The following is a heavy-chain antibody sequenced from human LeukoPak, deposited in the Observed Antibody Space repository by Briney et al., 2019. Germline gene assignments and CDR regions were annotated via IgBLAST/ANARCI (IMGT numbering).Heavy chain of an antibody. J-gene: IGHJ3*02. CDR3: ARDRYYYDSSGYGDHVFDI. D-gene: IGHD3-22*01. CDR2: ISSSSSYI. Sequence: WGSLRLSCAASGFTFSSYSINWVRQVPGKGLEWVSSISSSSSYIYYADSVKGRFTISRDNAKNSLYLQMNSLRAEDTAVYYCARDRYYYDSSGYGDHVFDIWGQGTMVTVSS. V-gene: IGHV3-21*01. CDR1: GFTFSSYS.